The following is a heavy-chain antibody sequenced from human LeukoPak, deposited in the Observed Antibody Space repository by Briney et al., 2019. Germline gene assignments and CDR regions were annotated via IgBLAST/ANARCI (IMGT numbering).Heavy chain of an antibody. CDR2: IKQDGSEK. D-gene: IGHD2-2*01. Sequence: GGSLRLSCAASGFTFSSYWMSWVRQAPGKGLEWVANIKQDGSEKYYVDSVKGRFTISRDNAKNSLYLQMNSLRAEDTAVYYCAREGVVPAAPYYFDYWGQGTLVTVSS. J-gene: IGHJ4*02. CDR1: GFTFSSYW. V-gene: IGHV3-7*03. CDR3: AREGVVPAAPYYFDY.